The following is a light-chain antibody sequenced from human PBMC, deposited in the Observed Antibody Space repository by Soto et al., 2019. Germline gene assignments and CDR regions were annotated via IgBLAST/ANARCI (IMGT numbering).Light chain of an antibody. J-gene: IGKJ4*01. CDR2: DAS. V-gene: IGKV3-11*01. CDR3: QRRSNRPPVN. CDR1: QSVSSY. Sequence: EIVLTQSPATLSLSPGERATLSCRASQSVSSYLAWYQQKPGQAPRLLIYDASNRSTSIPARFSGSGSGTDLTVTISSIEPEDFAIHYCQRRSNRPPVNLGGETQVAIK.